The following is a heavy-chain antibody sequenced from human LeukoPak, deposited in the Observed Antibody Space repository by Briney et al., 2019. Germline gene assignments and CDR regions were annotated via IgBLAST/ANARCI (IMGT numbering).Heavy chain of an antibody. CDR3: ARYTRGGWYDY. V-gene: IGHV3-11*01. D-gene: IGHD6-19*01. CDR1: GFTFSDYY. J-gene: IGHJ4*02. CDR2: ISSGGSSI. Sequence: GGSLRLSCAASGFTFSDYYMSWIRQAPGKGLEWVSFISSGGSSIYYADSVKGRFTISRDNAENSLYLQMNSLRAEDTAVYYCARYTRGGWYDYWGQGTLVTVSS.